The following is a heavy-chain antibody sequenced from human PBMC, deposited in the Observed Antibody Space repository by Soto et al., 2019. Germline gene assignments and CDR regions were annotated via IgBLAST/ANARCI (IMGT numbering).Heavy chain of an antibody. CDR1: GFTFSTYW. J-gene: IGHJ5*02. CDR3: ARDHYGPGWFDP. CDR2: ISSSSSYT. D-gene: IGHD3-10*01. V-gene: IGHV3-11*05. Sequence: GSLRLSCAASGFTFSTYWMSWIRQAPGKGLEWVSYISSSSSYTNYADSVKGRFTISRDNAKNSLYLQMNSLRAEDTAVYYCARDHYGPGWFDPWGQGTLVTVSS.